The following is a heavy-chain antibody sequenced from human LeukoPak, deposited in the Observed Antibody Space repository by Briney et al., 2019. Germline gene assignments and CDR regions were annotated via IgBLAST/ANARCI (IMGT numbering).Heavy chain of an antibody. D-gene: IGHD4-11*01. CDR1: GFTFSSYG. CDR2: ISYDGSNK. V-gene: IGHV3-30*03. J-gene: IGHJ4*02. CDR3: ARDLGYSHVYSFNY. Sequence: GRSLRLSCAASGFTFSSYGMHWVRQAPGKGLEWVAVISYDGSNKYYADSVKGRFTISRDNSKNTLYLQMNSLRAEDTAMYYCARDLGYSHVYSFNYWGQGTLVTVSS.